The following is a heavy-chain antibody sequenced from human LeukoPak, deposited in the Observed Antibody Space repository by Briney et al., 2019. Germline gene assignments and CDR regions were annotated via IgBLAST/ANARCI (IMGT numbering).Heavy chain of an antibody. J-gene: IGHJ4*02. CDR3: ARVHFWSGYFSYFDY. CDR1: GVSISSYY. V-gene: IGHV4-4*07. Sequence: SETLSLTCTVSGVSISSYYWSWIRQPAGTGLEWIGRIYTSGSTNYNPSLKSRVTISVDTSKNQFSLKLSSVTAADTAVYYCARVHFWSGYFSYFDYWGQGTLVTVSS. D-gene: IGHD3-3*02. CDR2: IYTSGST.